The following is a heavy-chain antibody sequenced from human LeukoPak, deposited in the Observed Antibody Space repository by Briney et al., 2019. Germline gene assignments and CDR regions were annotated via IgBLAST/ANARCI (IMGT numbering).Heavy chain of an antibody. CDR3: AREVEAAAGHDY. J-gene: IGHJ4*02. CDR2: IYYSGST. Sequence: SETLSLTCTVSGGSISSYYWSWIRQPPGKGLEWIGYIYYSGSTNYNPSLKSRVTISVDTSKNQFSLKLSSVTAADTAVYYCAREVEAAAGHDYWGQGTLVTVSS. CDR1: GGSISSYY. D-gene: IGHD6-13*01. V-gene: IGHV4-59*01.